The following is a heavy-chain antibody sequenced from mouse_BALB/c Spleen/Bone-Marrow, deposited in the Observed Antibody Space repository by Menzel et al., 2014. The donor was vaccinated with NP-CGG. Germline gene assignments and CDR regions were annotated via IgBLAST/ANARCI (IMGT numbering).Heavy chain of an antibody. D-gene: IGHD1-1*01. CDR2: IDPSDSYT. Sequence: VQLQQSGAELVKPGASVKLSCKASGYTFTSYWMHWVKQRPGQGLEWIGEIDPSDSYTNYNQKFKGKATLTVDKSSSTAYMQLSSLTSEDFAVYYCAITTVVATGDYWGQGTTLTVSS. J-gene: IGHJ2*01. V-gene: IGHV1-69*02. CDR1: GYTFTSYW. CDR3: AITTVVATGDY.